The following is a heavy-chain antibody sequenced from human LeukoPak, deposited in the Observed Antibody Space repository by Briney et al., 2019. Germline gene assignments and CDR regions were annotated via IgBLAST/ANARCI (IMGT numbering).Heavy chain of an antibody. CDR1: GFTFSSYS. CDR3: ARDYADYVGYFFFDY. CDR2: ISGGGETT. Sequence: QPGGSLRLSCAASGFTFSSYSMNWVRQAPGKGLEWVSSISGGGETTYYADSAKGRFTISRDNSQNTLYLQMNSLRAEDTAVYYCARDYADYVGYFFFDYWGQGTLVTVSS. J-gene: IGHJ4*02. V-gene: IGHV3-23*01. D-gene: IGHD4-17*01.